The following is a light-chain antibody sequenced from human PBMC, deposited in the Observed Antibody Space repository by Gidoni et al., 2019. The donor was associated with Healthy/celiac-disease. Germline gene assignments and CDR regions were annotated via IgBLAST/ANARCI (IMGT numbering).Light chain of an antibody. CDR2: GAS. Sequence: ENVLTQSHGTLSLSPGERATLSCRASQSVSSSYLAWYQQKPGQAPRLRIYGASSRATGIPDRFSGSGSGTDFTLTISRLEPEDFAVYYCQQYGSSPGTFGQXTKVEIK. V-gene: IGKV3-20*01. J-gene: IGKJ1*01. CDR3: QQYGSSPGT. CDR1: QSVSSSY.